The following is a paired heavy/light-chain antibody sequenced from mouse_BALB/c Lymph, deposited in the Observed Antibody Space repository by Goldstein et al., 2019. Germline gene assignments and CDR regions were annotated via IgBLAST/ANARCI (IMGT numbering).Light chain of an antibody. V-gene: IGKV6-32*01. J-gene: IGKJ5*01. CDR3: QQDYSSPT. CDR1: QSVSND. CDR2: YAS. Sequence: SIVMTQTPKFLLVSAGDRVTITCKASQSVSNDVAWYQQKPGQSPKLLIYYASNRYTGVPDRFTGSGYGTDFTFTISTVQAEDLAVYFCQQDYSSPTFGAGTKLELK.
Heavy chain of an antibody. V-gene: IGHV1S135*01. CDR2: IDPYNGGT. J-gene: IGHJ3*01. Sequence: EIQLQQSGPELVKPGASVKVSCKASGYAFTSYNMYWVKQSHGKSLEWIGYIDPYNGGTSYNQKFKGKATLTVDKSSSTAYMHLNSLTSEDSAVYYCARAHYGSSQFAYWGQGTLVTVSA. CDR3: ARAHYGSSQFAY. D-gene: IGHD1-1*01. CDR1: GYAFTSYN.